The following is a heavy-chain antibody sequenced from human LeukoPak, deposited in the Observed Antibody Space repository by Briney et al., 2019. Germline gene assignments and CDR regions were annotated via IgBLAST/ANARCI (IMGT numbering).Heavy chain of an antibody. D-gene: IGHD3-10*01. V-gene: IGHV3-30*02. J-gene: IGHJ4*02. CDR3: ARVNYYGSGTPSGYFDY. Sequence: GGSLRLSCAASNFTFSSYGMHWVRQAPAKGLEWVAFIRYDGTDKYYADSVKGRFTISRDNSKNTLYLQMNSLRAEDTAVYYCARVNYYGSGTPSGYFDYWGQGTLVTVSS. CDR1: NFTFSSYG. CDR2: IRYDGTDK.